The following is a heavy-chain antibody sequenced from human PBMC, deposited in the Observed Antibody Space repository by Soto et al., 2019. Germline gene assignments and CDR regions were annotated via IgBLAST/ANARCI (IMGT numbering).Heavy chain of an antibody. CDR3: TSLYYGH. J-gene: IGHJ4*02. V-gene: IGHV3-15*01. CDR1: EFTFANAW. Sequence: EVQLVESGGDLVKPGGSLRLSCAASEFTFANAWISWVRQAPGKGLEWVGRIKSKADGGTTDYAAPVKGRFTISGDESQNTLYLQMNSLKTEDTAVYYCTSLYYGHWGQGTLVTVSS. CDR2: IKSKADGGTT. D-gene: IGHD4-17*01.